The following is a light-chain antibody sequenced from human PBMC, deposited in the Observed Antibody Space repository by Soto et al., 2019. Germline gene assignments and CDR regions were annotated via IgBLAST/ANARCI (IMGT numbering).Light chain of an antibody. Sequence: QSALTQPPSASGSPGQSVTISCTGTSSDVGGYNYVSWYQQHTVKAPKLMIYEVTKRPSGVPDRFSGSKSGNTASLTVAGLQDEHEDDYYCKTYEGSNNFVVFGGGTKVTVL. J-gene: IGLJ2*01. CDR1: SSDVGGYNY. CDR2: EVT. V-gene: IGLV2-8*01. CDR3: KTYEGSNNFVV.